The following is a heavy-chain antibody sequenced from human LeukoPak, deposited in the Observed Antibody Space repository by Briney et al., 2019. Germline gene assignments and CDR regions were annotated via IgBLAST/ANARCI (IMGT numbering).Heavy chain of an antibody. Sequence: GGSLRLSCAASGFTFSSYAMHWVRQAPGKGLEWVAVISYDGSNKYYADSVKGRFTISRDNSKNTLYLQMNSLRAEDTAVYYCARDGDSSGYYLPTFDYWGQGTLVTVSS. CDR1: GFTFSSYA. V-gene: IGHV3-30*01. CDR3: ARDGDSSGYYLPTFDY. CDR2: ISYDGSNK. J-gene: IGHJ4*02. D-gene: IGHD3-22*01.